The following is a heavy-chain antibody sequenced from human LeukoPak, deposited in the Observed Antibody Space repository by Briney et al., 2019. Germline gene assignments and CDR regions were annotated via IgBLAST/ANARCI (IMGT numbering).Heavy chain of an antibody. CDR3: ARGHYDSSGYYYRTGYYYMDV. CDR1: GGSISSSSYY. V-gene: IGHV4-39*07. Sequence: SETLSLTCTVSGGSISSSSYYWGWIRQPPGKGLEWIGRIYYSGSTYYNPSLKSRVTISVDTSKNQFSLKLSSVTAADTAVYYCARGHYDSSGYYYRTGYYYMDVWGKGTTVTVSS. CDR2: IYYSGST. J-gene: IGHJ6*03. D-gene: IGHD3-22*01.